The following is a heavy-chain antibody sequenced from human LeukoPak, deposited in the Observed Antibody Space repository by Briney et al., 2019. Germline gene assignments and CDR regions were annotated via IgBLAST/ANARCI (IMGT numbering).Heavy chain of an antibody. CDR1: GGSFSGYY. CDR3: ARRSSWTNYEYFQH. V-gene: IGHV4-34*01. Sequence: PSETLSLTCAVYGGSFSGYYWSWIRQPPGKGLEWIGEINHSGSTNYNPSLKSRVTISVVTSKNQFSLKLSSVTAADTAVYYCARRSSWTNYEYFQHWGQGTLVTVSS. CDR2: INHSGST. J-gene: IGHJ1*01. D-gene: IGHD6-13*01.